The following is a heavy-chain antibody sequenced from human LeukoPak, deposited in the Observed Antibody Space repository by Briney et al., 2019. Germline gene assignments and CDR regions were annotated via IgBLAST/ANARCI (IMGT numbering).Heavy chain of an antibody. V-gene: IGHV4-59*01. Sequence: SETLSLTCTVSGGSISSYYWSWIRQPPGKGLEWIGYIYYSGSTNYNPSLKSRVTISVDTSKNQFSLKLSSVTAADTAVYYCARSSGYSSGWYDYWGQGTLVTVSS. CDR3: ARSSGYSSGWYDY. J-gene: IGHJ4*02. D-gene: IGHD6-19*01. CDR1: GGSISSYY. CDR2: IYYSGST.